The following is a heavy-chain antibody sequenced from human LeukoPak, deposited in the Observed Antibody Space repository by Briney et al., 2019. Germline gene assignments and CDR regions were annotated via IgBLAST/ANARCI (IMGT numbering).Heavy chain of an antibody. Sequence: SQTLSLTCAISGDSVSSNSAARNWIRQSPSRGLEWLGRTYYRSKWYNDYAVSVKSRITINPDTYKNQFSLQLNSVTPEDTAVYYCARDRAAAGTGSKPNWFDPWGQGTLVTVSS. D-gene: IGHD6-13*01. V-gene: IGHV6-1*01. CDR2: TYYRSKWYN. CDR1: GDSVSSNSAA. J-gene: IGHJ5*02. CDR3: ARDRAAAGTGSKPNWFDP.